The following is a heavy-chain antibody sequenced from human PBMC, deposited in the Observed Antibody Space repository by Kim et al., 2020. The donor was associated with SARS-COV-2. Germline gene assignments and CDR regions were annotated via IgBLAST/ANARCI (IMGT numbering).Heavy chain of an antibody. V-gene: IGHV4-4*07. D-gene: IGHD3-22*01. J-gene: IGHJ4*02. CDR2: IYTSGST. CDR3: ARASYYYDSSGYHLPWFDY. Sequence: SETLSLTCTVSGGSISSYYWSWIRQPAGKGLEWIGRIYTSGSTNYNPSLKSRVTMSVDTSKNQFSLKLSSVTAADTAVYYCARASYYYDSSGYHLPWFDYWGQGTLVTVSS. CDR1: GGSISSYY.